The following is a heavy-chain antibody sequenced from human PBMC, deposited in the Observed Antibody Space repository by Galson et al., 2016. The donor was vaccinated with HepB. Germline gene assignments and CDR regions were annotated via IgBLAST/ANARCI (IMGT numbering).Heavy chain of an antibody. CDR1: GGSIISGFY. D-gene: IGHD7-27*01. CDR2: INYRGST. Sequence: SETLSLTCTVSGGSIISGFYWSWIRQPPGKGLEWIGEINYRGSTNYNPSLISRVTISVDKSKNQFSLKLSSVTAADTAVYYCARVSGVHYYFDYWGQGTLVTVSS. V-gene: IGHV4/OR15-8*03. J-gene: IGHJ4*02. CDR3: ARVSGVHYYFDY.